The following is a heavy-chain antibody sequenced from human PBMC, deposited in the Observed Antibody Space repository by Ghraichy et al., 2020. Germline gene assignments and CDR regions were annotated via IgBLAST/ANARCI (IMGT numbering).Heavy chain of an antibody. J-gene: IGHJ6*02. CDR1: GGSFSAYY. V-gene: IGHV4-34*01. CDR3: ASSPPISSGPLRDV. Sequence: SETLSLTCAVYGGSFSAYYWSWIRQPPGKGLEWIGDIYHSGTTNYNPSLKSRVTISVDTSKNQFSLRVSSVTAADTAVYYCASSPPISSGPLRDVWGQGTTVTVSS. CDR2: IYHSGTT. D-gene: IGHD3-22*01.